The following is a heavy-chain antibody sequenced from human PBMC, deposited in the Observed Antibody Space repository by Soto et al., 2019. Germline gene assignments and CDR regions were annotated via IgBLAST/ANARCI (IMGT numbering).Heavy chain of an antibody. J-gene: IGHJ6*02. CDR2: IYYSGST. D-gene: IGHD1-26*01. V-gene: IGHV4-59*01. Sequence: ASETLSLTCTVSGGSISSYYWSWIRQPPGKGLEWIGYIYYSGSTNYNPSLKSRVTISVDTSKNQFSLKLSSVTAADTAVYYCARTTYYYYYGMDVWGQGTTGTV. CDR1: GGSISSYY. CDR3: ARTTYYYYYGMDV.